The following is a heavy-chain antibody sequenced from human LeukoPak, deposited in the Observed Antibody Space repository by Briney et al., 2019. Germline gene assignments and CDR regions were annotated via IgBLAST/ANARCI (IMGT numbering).Heavy chain of an antibody. CDR3: ARHLYDSSGYYESAFDY. CDR1: GGSISSGSYY. Sequence: SETLSLTCTVSGGSISSGSYYWSWIRQPPGKGLEWIGYIYYSGSTNYNPSLKSRVTISVDTSKNQFSLKLSSVTAADTAVYYCARHLYDSSGYYESAFDYWGQGTLVTVSS. V-gene: IGHV4-61*01. J-gene: IGHJ4*02. D-gene: IGHD3-22*01. CDR2: IYYSGST.